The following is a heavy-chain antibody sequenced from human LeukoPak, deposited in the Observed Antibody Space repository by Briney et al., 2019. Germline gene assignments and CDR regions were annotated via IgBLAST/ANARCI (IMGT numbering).Heavy chain of an antibody. Sequence: GGSLRLSCAASGFTFDDYGMHWVRQAPGKGLEWVSGISWNSGSIGYADSVKGRFTISRDNAKNSLYLQMNSLRAEDTALYYCAKDIPGHRGNARCAFDIWGQGTMVTVSS. V-gene: IGHV3-9*01. J-gene: IGHJ3*02. D-gene: IGHD1-1*01. CDR3: AKDIPGHRGNARCAFDI. CDR1: GFTFDDYG. CDR2: ISWNSGSI.